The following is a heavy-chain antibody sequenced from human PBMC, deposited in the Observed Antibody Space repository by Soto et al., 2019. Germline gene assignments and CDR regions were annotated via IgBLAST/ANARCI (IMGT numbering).Heavy chain of an antibody. Sequence: VQLVESGGGVVQPGRSLRLSCAASGFTFSSYAMHWVRQAPGKGLEWVAVISYDGSNKHYADSVKGRFTISRDNSKNTLYLQMNSLRAEDTAVYYCARVNSSSWYEYDAFDIWGQGTMVTVSS. V-gene: IGHV3-30-3*01. CDR2: ISYDGSNK. CDR3: ARVNSSSWYEYDAFDI. D-gene: IGHD6-13*01. J-gene: IGHJ3*02. CDR1: GFTFSSYA.